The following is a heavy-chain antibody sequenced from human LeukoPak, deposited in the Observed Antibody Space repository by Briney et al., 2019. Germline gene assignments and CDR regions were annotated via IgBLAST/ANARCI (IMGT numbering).Heavy chain of an antibody. Sequence: GGSLRLSCAASGFTFDDYAMHWVRQAPGKGLEWVSGISWNGGSIGYADSVKGRFTISRDNAKNSLYLQMNSLRAEDTALYYCAKDPYGYSYGSAFDYWGQGTLVTVSS. J-gene: IGHJ4*02. CDR2: ISWNGGSI. D-gene: IGHD5-18*01. V-gene: IGHV3-9*01. CDR3: AKDPYGYSYGSAFDY. CDR1: GFTFDDYA.